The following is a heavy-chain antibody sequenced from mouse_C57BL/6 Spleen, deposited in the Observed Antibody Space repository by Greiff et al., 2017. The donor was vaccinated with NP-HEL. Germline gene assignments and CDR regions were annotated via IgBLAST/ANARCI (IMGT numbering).Heavy chain of an antibody. V-gene: IGHV1-18*01. J-gene: IGHJ1*03. CDR2: INPNNGGT. CDR1: GYTFTDYN. Sequence: EVKLMESGPELVKPGASVKIPCKASGYTFTDYNMDWVKQSHGKSLEWIGDINPNNGGTIYNQKFKGKATLTVDKSSSTAYMELRSLTSEDTAVYYCARKTTVGYFDVWGTGTTVTVSS. CDR3: ARKTTVGYFDV. D-gene: IGHD1-1*01.